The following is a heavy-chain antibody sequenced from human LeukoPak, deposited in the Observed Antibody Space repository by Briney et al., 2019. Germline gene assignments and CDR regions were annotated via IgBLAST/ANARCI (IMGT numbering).Heavy chain of an antibody. J-gene: IGHJ4*02. D-gene: IGHD4-17*01. CDR1: GFTFSSYG. V-gene: IGHV3-23*01. Sequence: GGSLRLSCAASGFTFSSYGMSWVRQAPGKGLEWVSAISFSGDSTYYADSVKGRFTISRDNSKNTLYLQMNSLSAEDTAVYYCAKLALIYGDFDYWGQGTLVTVSS. CDR2: ISFSGDST. CDR3: AKLALIYGDFDY.